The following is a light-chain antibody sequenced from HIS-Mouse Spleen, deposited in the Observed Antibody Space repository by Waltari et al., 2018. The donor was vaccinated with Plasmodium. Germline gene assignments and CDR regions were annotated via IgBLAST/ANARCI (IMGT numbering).Light chain of an antibody. CDR2: EGS. Sequence: QSALTQPASVSGSPGQSITISCTGTSSDVGSYQLVSWYQQHPGKAPKLMIYEGSKRPSGVSNRFSGSKSGNTASLTISGLQAEDEADYYCCSYAGSSTFVVFGGGTKLTVL. J-gene: IGLJ2*01. V-gene: IGLV2-23*03. CDR1: SSDVGSYQL. CDR3: CSYAGSSTFVV.